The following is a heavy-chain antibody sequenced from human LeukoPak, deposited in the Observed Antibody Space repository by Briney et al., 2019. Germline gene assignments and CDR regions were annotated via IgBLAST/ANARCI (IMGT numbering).Heavy chain of an antibody. V-gene: IGHV3-23*01. CDR1: GYNFSPYW. Sequence: GGSLRLSCVASGYNFSPYWMSWVRQTPGKGLEWVSAISGSGDSTYYGDSVKGRFTISRDNSKNTLYLQMNSLRAEDTAVYYCAKTRPLDSSSWSHGDYWGQGTLVTVSS. D-gene: IGHD6-13*01. CDR2: ISGSGDST. CDR3: AKTRPLDSSSWSHGDY. J-gene: IGHJ4*02.